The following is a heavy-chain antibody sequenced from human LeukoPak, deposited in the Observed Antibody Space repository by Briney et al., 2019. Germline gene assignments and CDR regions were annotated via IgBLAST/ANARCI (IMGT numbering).Heavy chain of an antibody. CDR1: GFTFSSYS. CDR3: ARGMAGYSSSWYFDY. D-gene: IGHD6-13*01. J-gene: IGHJ4*02. Sequence: GGSLRLSCAASGFTFSSYSMNGVRQAPGKGLEWVSYISSSSSTIYYADSVKGRFTISRDNAKNSLYLQMNSLRAEDTAVYYCARGMAGYSSSWYFDYWGQGTLVTVSS. CDR2: ISSSSSTI. V-gene: IGHV3-48*01.